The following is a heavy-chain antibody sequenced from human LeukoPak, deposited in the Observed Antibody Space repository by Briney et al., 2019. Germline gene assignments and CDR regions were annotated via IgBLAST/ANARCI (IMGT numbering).Heavy chain of an antibody. J-gene: IGHJ4*02. Sequence: GGSLRLSCAASGFIFSSYGMYWVRQAPGKGLEWVALIYNDGGLPNYLDSVRGRFTISRDNSKNTLYLQMDSLRVEDTAVYYCAQGHYVGNSEFLDNWGQGSLVIVSS. V-gene: IGHV3-33*07. D-gene: IGHD4-23*01. CDR2: IYNDGGLP. CDR3: AQGHYVGNSEFLDN. CDR1: GFIFSSYG.